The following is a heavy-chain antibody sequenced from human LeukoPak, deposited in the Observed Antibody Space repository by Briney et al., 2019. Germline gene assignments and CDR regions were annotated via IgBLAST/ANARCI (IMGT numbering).Heavy chain of an antibody. CDR3: ARASSSDLSYRDAFDI. J-gene: IGHJ3*02. CDR2: INTDGSST. V-gene: IGHV3-74*01. Sequence: PGGSLRLSCAASGFTFGSYWMHWVRQAPGKGLVWVSRINTDGSSTSYADSVKGRFTISRDNAKNTLYLQMNSLRAEDTAVYYCARASSSDLSYRDAFDIWGQGTMVTVSS. D-gene: IGHD2-2*01. CDR1: GFTFGSYW.